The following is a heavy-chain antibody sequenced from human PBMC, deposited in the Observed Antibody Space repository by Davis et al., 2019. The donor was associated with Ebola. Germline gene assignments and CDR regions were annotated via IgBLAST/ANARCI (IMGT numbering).Heavy chain of an antibody. J-gene: IGHJ4*02. CDR1: GYTFTNYY. CDR3: ASPAGTTEHWFDY. Sequence: AASVTVSCKASGYTFTNYYVSWVRQAPGQGLEWMGIINPSGDPPRYAHNFQGRVTMTRDTSTSTVYMELTTLRSEDTAMYYCASPAGTTEHWFDYWGQGTQVTVSS. V-gene: IGHV1-46*01. CDR2: INPSGDPP. D-gene: IGHD1-1*01.